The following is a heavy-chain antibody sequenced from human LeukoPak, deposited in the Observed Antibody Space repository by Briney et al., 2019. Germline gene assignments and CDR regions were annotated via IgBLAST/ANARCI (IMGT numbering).Heavy chain of an antibody. J-gene: IGHJ4*02. D-gene: IGHD3-22*01. Sequence: PGGSLRLSCAASGLTFSTYAMSWVRQAPGKGLEWVSAISGSGGSTYYADSVQGRFTISRDNSKNTLYLQMNSLRADDTAVYYCAKDRYEYYYDSGGYMGFDYWGQGTLVTVSS. CDR2: ISGSGGST. CDR1: GLTFSTYA. CDR3: AKDRYEYYYDSGGYMGFDY. V-gene: IGHV3-23*01.